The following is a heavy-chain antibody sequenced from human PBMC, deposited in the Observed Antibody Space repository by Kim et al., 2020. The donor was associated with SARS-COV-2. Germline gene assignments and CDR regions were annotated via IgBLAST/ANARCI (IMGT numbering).Heavy chain of an antibody. V-gene: IGHV4-34*01. Sequence: SETLSLTCAVYGGSFSGYYWSWIRQPPGKGLEWIGEINHSGSTNYNPSLKSRVTISVDTSKNQFSLKLSSVTAADTAVYYCARWVRDYYGSGSYSWFDPWGQGTLVTVSS. CDR2: INHSGST. D-gene: IGHD3-10*01. J-gene: IGHJ5*02. CDR3: ARWVRDYYGSGSYSWFDP. CDR1: GGSFSGYY.